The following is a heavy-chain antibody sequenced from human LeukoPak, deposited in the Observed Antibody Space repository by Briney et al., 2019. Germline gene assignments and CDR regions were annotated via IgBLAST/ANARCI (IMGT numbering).Heavy chain of an antibody. J-gene: IGHJ4*02. D-gene: IGHD2-15*01. CDR2: IKEDGSEI. V-gene: IGHV3-7*01. CDR1: GFNFSTYW. CDR3: ASGSGYCSGGSCSDY. Sequence: GGSLRLSCIASGFNFSTYWMTWVRQVPGKGLEWVANIKEDGSEIYYVDAVKGRFSISRDNAKNSLYLQMNSLRAEDTAVYYCASGSGYCSGGSCSDYWGQGTLVTVSS.